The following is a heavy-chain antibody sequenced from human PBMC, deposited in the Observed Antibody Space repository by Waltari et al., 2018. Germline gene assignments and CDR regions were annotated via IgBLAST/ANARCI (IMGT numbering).Heavy chain of an antibody. CDR3: ATTALGSYSGYDYPFFDY. J-gene: IGHJ4*02. CDR1: GYTFTDYY. CDR2: VDPEDGET. D-gene: IGHD5-12*01. V-gene: IGHV1-69-2*01. Sequence: EVQLVQSGAEVKKPGATVKISCKASGYTFTDYYMHWVQPAPGKGLEWMGRVDPEDGETIYAEKFQGRVTITADTSTDTAYMELSSLRSEDTAVYYCATTALGSYSGYDYPFFDYWGQGTLVTVSS.